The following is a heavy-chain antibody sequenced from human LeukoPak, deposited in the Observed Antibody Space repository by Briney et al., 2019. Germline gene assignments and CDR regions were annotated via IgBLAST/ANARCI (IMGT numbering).Heavy chain of an antibody. V-gene: IGHV3-48*03. CDR3: ARVRWGGLYYFDY. Sequence: GGSLRLSCAASGFTFSSYEMNWVRQAPGRGLEWLSYITSSSSSIKYADSVRGRFTISRDNAKNTLYLQMNSLRAEDTAVYYCARVRWGGLYYFDYWGQGTLVTVPS. CDR1: GFTFSSYE. CDR2: ITSSSSSI. J-gene: IGHJ4*02. D-gene: IGHD3-16*01.